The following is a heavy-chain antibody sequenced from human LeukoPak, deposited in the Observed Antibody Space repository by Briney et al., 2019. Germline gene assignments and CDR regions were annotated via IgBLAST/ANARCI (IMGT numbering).Heavy chain of an antibody. J-gene: IGHJ5*02. CDR2: ISAYNGDI. V-gene: IGHV1-18*01. D-gene: IGHD2-2*02. Sequence: ASVKVSCKASGYTFNSYGVTWVRQAPGQGLEWMGWISAYNGDIKYAQKPQGRVTMTTDTSTSTVYMELRSLRSDDTAVYYCAGYYCSSSSCHTGWFDPWGQGTLVTVSS. CDR3: AGYYCSSSSCHTGWFDP. CDR1: GYTFNSYG.